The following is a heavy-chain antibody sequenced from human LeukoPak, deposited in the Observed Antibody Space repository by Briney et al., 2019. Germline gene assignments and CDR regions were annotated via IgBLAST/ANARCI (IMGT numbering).Heavy chain of an antibody. V-gene: IGHV3-74*01. CDR3: ARAGYYYGSGSFNTYYYYYMDV. D-gene: IGHD3-10*01. CDR1: GFTFSTYY. Sequence: GGSLRLSCAASGFTFSTYYMNWVRQAPGKGLVWVSRINSDGSSTSYADSVKGRFTISRDNAKNTLYLQMNSLRAEDTAVYYCARAGYYYGSGSFNTYYYYYMDVWGKGTTVTVSS. J-gene: IGHJ6*03. CDR2: INSDGSST.